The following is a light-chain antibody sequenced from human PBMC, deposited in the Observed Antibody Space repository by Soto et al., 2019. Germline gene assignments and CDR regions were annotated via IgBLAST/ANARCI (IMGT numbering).Light chain of an antibody. Sequence: QSDLTQPASVSGSPGQAITISCTGTSSDVGGYNYVSWYQQHPGKAPKLMIYDVSNRPSGVSNRFSGSKSGNTASLTISGLQAEDEADYCCSAYTGISTPCVFGTATKGSVL. CDR1: SSDVGGYNY. V-gene: IGLV2-14*01. CDR3: SAYTGISTPCV. J-gene: IGLJ1*01. CDR2: DVS.